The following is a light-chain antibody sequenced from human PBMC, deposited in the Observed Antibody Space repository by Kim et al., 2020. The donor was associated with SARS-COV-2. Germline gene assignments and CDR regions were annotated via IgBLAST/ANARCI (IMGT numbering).Light chain of an antibody. CDR1: NVGSKS. CDR3: QVWDTPSDHFV. J-gene: IGLJ1*01. V-gene: IGLV3-21*03. CDR2: DDS. Sequence: APGKAARISCGGNNVGSKSVQWYKQKPGQAPVVVIKDDSDRPSGIPERFSGSNSGNTATLTISRVEAGDEADYYCQVWDTPSDHFVFGAGTKVTVL.